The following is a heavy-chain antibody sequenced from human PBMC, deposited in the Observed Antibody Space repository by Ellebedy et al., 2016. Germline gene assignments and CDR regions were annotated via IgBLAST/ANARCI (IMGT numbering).Heavy chain of an antibody. Sequence: ASVKVSCXASGYTFTSYGISWVRQAPGQGLEWMGWISAYNGNTNYAQKLQGRVTMTTDTSTSTAYMELRSLRSDDTAVYYCARDPLKGGAFDIWGQGTMVTVSS. CDR2: ISAYNGNT. V-gene: IGHV1-18*01. CDR1: GYTFTSYG. CDR3: ARDPLKGGAFDI. D-gene: IGHD3-16*01. J-gene: IGHJ3*02.